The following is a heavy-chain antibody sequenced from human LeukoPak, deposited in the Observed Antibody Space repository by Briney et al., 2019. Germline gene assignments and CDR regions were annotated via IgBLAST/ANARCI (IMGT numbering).Heavy chain of an antibody. Sequence: GGTLRLSCAASGFTLSSYEDNWVRQAPGKGLEWVSYISSSGSPIYYADSVKSRFTISRDNAKNSLYLQMNSLRAEDTAVYYCASNLLGSPDYYYYGMDVWGQGTTVTVSS. CDR2: ISSSGSPI. CDR1: GFTLSSYE. J-gene: IGHJ6*02. V-gene: IGHV3-48*03. D-gene: IGHD2-15*01. CDR3: ASNLLGSPDYYYYGMDV.